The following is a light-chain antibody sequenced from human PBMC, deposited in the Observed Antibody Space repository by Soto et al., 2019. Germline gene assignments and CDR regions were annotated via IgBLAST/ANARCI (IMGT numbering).Light chain of an antibody. Sequence: QSALTQPASVSGSPGQSITISCTGTSSDVGGYNYVSWYQQHPGKAPKLMIYEVSNRPSGVSNLFSGSKSGNTASLTISGLQAEDEADYYCSSYTSSRTPVFGGGTKLTVL. CDR2: EVS. CDR1: SSDVGGYNY. V-gene: IGLV2-14*01. CDR3: SSYTSSRTPV. J-gene: IGLJ3*02.